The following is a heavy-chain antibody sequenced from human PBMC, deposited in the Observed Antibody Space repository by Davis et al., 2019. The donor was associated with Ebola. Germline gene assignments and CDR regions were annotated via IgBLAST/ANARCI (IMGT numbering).Heavy chain of an antibody. CDR1: GYTFTSYG. J-gene: IGHJ4*02. CDR2: ISAYNGNT. V-gene: IGHV1-18*01. Sequence: ASVKVSCKASGYTFTSYGISWVRQAPGQGLEWMGWISAYNGNTNYAQKLQGRVTMTTDTSTSTAYMELRSLRSDDTAVYYCARDYRIAAAGTGIDYWGQGTLVTVSS. D-gene: IGHD6-13*01. CDR3: ARDYRIAAAGTGIDY.